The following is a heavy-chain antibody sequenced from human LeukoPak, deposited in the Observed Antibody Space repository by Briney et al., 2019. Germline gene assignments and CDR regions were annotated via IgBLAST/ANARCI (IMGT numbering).Heavy chain of an antibody. CDR1: GDSISGYY. D-gene: IGHD3-10*01. CDR2: IYTSGST. CDR3: ARPTRGDYMDV. Sequence: PSETLSLTCTVSGDSISGYYWNWIRQPAGKGLEWIGRIYTSGSTNYNPSLKSRVTISVDKSKNQFSLKLSSVTAADTAVYYCARPTRGDYMDVWGKGTTVTVSS. J-gene: IGHJ6*03. V-gene: IGHV4-4*07.